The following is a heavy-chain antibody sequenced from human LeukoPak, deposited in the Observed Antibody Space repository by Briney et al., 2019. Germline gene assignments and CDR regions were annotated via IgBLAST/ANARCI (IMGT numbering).Heavy chain of an antibody. Sequence: SGTLSLTCTVSGGSISSSSYYWGWIRQPPGKGLEWIGSIYYSGSTYYNPSLKSRVTISVDTSKNQFSLKLSSVTAADTAVYYCASSVEGGAAYWGQGTLVTVSS. J-gene: IGHJ4*02. V-gene: IGHV4-39*01. D-gene: IGHD6-13*01. CDR1: GGSISSSSYY. CDR2: IYYSGST. CDR3: ASSVEGGAAY.